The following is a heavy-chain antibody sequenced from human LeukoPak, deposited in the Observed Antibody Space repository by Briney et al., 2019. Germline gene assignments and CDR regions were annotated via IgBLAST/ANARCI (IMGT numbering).Heavy chain of an antibody. D-gene: IGHD3-10*01. CDR2: IKSKTDGGST. Sequence: GGSLRLSCAASGFTFSNAWMSWVRQAPGKGLEWVGRIKSKTDGGSTNYAAPVKGGFTISRDDSKNTLYLQMNSLRAEDTAVYYCVRTVLVGINYFDPWGQGTLVTVSS. J-gene: IGHJ5*02. CDR1: GFTFSNAW. V-gene: IGHV3-15*01. CDR3: VRTVLVGINYFDP.